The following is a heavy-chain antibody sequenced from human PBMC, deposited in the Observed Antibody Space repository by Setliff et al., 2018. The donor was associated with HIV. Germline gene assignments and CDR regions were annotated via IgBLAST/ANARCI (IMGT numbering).Heavy chain of an antibody. D-gene: IGHD3-16*01. CDR1: GGSISSSTYY. J-gene: IGHJ5*02. CDR3: TRVGTYGVGGWFDP. Sequence: SETLSLTCTVSGGSISSSTYYWGWIRQPPGKGLEWIGSIYYSGSTYYNPSLKSRVTISVGTSKNQFSLKLSSVTAADTAMYYCTRVGTYGVGGWFDPWGQGSLVTVSS. V-gene: IGHV4-39*07. CDR2: IYYSGST.